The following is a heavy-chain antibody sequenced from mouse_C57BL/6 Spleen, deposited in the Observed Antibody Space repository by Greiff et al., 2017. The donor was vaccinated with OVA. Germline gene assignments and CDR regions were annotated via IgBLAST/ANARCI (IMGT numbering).Heavy chain of an antibody. CDR3: TWGDFDV. CDR1: GFTFSNYW. V-gene: IGHV6-3*01. Sequence: EVKVEESGGGLVQPGGSMKLSCVASGFTFSNYWMNWVRQSPEKGLEWVAQIRLKSDNYATHYAESVKGRFTISRDDSKSSVYLQMNNLRAEDTGIYYCTWGDFDVWGTGTTVTVSS. CDR2: IRLKSDNYAT. J-gene: IGHJ1*03.